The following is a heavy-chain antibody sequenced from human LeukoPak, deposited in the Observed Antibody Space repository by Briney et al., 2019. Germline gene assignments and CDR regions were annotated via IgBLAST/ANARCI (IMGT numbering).Heavy chain of an antibody. CDR1: GASISSGGHC. CDR2: ICYSGTT. V-gene: IGHV4-31*03. D-gene: IGHD3-10*01. J-gene: IGHJ5*02. Sequence: PSQTLSLTCTVSGASISSGGHCWSWIRQHPGKGLEWIGYICYSGTTYYNPSLKSRVTISVDMSENQFSLKLSSVTAADTAVYYCANYGAGTYRFDPWGQGTLVTVSS. CDR3: ANYGAGTYRFDP.